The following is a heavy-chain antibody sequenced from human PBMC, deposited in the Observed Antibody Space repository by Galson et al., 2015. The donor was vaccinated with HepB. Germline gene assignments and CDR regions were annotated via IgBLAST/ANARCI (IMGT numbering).Heavy chain of an antibody. V-gene: IGHV1-69*10. J-gene: IGHJ6*03. CDR2: IIPILGIA. CDR1: GGTFSSYA. Sequence: SVKVSCKASGGTFSSYAISWVRQAPGQGLEWMGGIIPILGIANYAQKFQGRVTITADKSTSTAYMELSSLRSEDTAVYYCASKSSIAARHGDYYYYYMDVWGKGTTVTVSS. CDR3: ASKSSIAARHGDYYYYYMDV. D-gene: IGHD6-6*01.